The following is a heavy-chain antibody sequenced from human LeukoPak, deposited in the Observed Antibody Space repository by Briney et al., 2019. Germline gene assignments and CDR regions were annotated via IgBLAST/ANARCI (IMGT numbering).Heavy chain of an antibody. V-gene: IGHV1-2*06. D-gene: IGHD5-12*01. CDR3: ARDPSNSGYDYLYYFDY. J-gene: IGHJ4*02. Sequence: ASLRVSCKASGYTFTGYYMHWVRQAPGQGLEWMGRINPDNGGTNYAQKFQGRVTMTRDMSISTAYMELSRLRSDDTAVYYCARDPSNSGYDYLYYFDYWGQGTLVTVSS. CDR1: GYTFTGYY. CDR2: INPDNGGT.